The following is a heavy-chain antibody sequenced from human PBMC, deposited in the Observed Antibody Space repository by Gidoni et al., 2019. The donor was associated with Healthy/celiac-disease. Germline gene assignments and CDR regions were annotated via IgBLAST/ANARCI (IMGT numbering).Heavy chain of an antibody. CDR2: IDSGGST. D-gene: IGHD3-22*01. J-gene: IGHJ3*02. V-gene: IGHV3-53*01. CDR3: ARDFSYYHDSSGSDAFDI. Sequence: EVQLVESGGGLIQPGGSLRLSCAASGFTVSSNYMSWVRQAPGKGLEWVSVIDSGGSTYYADSVKGRFTISRDNSKNTLYLQMNSLRAEDTAVYYCARDFSYYHDSSGSDAFDIWGQGTMVTVSS. CDR1: GFTVSSNY.